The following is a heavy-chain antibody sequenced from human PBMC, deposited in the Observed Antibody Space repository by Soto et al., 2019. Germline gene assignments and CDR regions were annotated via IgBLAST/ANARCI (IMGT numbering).Heavy chain of an antibody. CDR3: ARSRGNWNRAFDY. Sequence: PSEPLSLTCAVYGGSFSGYYWSWIRQPPGKGLEWIGEINHSGSTNYNPSLKSRVTISVDTSKNQFSLKLSSVTAADTAVYYCARSRGNWNRAFDYWGQGTLVTVSS. D-gene: IGHD1-1*01. J-gene: IGHJ4*02. CDR2: INHSGST. V-gene: IGHV4-34*01. CDR1: GGSFSGYY.